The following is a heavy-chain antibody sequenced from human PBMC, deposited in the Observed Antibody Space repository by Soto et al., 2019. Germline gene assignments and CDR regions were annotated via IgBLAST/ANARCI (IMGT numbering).Heavy chain of an antibody. CDR1: GGSFSGYY. CDR3: ARGNLYSDFWRGYPPLGLDV. J-gene: IGHJ6*02. CDR2: INHSGST. V-gene: IGHV4-34*01. Sequence: SETLSLTCAVYGGSFSGYYWSWIRQPPGKGLEWIGEINHSGSTNYNPSLKSRVTISVDTSKNQFSLKLSSVTAADTAVYYCARGNLYSDFWRGYPPLGLDVWGQGTTVTVSS. D-gene: IGHD3-3*01.